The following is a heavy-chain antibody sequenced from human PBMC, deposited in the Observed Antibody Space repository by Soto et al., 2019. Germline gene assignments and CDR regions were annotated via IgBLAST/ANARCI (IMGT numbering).Heavy chain of an antibody. J-gene: IGHJ1*01. CDR2: ISAYNGNT. V-gene: IGHV1-18*04. D-gene: IGHD1-26*01. CDR3: ARGVKEWDLHPLEYFQH. CDR1: GYTFTSYG. Sequence: ASVKVSCKASGYTFTSYGVSWVRQAPGQGLEWMGWISAYNGNTNYAQKLQGRVTMTTDTSTSTAYMELRSLRSDDTAVYYCARGVKEWDLHPLEYFQHWGQGTLVTVSS.